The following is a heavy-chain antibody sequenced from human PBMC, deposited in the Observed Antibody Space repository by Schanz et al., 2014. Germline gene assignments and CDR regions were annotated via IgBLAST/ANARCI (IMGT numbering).Heavy chain of an antibody. CDR1: GGTFSSYT. CDR2: IIPITGIT. CDR3: ARIVCSGTNCRGTSDT. Sequence: QVQLVQSGAEVKKPGSSVKVSCKASGGTFSSYTISWVRQAPGQGPEWMGRIIPITGITNYAQKFQGRVTMTRDTSTSTAYMELRSLRSDDTAVYFCARIVCSGTNCRGTSDTWGQGTEVTVSS. J-gene: IGHJ3*02. V-gene: IGHV1-69*02. D-gene: IGHD2-2*01.